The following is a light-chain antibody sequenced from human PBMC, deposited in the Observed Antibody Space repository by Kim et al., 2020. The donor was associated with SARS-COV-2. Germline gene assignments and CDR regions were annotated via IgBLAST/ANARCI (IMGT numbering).Light chain of an antibody. CDR2: DVT. CDR3: SSYTSSSTVV. V-gene: IGLV2-14*03. Sequence: QAALTQSASVSGSPGQSITISCTGTSSDVGAYNYVSWYQQHPGKAPKLIIFDVTNRPSGVSYRFSGSKSGNTASLTISGLQAEDEADYYCSSYTSSSTVVFGGGTQLTVL. CDR1: SSDVGAYNY. J-gene: IGLJ2*01.